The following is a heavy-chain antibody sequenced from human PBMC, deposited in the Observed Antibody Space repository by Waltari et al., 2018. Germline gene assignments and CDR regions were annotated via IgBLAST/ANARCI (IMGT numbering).Heavy chain of an antibody. J-gene: IGHJ3*02. CDR2: IYYSGST. Sequence: QVQLHESGPGLVKPSETLSLPCTGSGGSIRSHYWSLIWQPPGKGLEWIGYIYYSGSTNYNPSLKSRVTISVDTSKNQFSLKLSSVTAADTAVYYCASYDILTGYYPDAFDIWGQGTMVTVSS. D-gene: IGHD3-9*01. CDR1: GGSIRSHY. CDR3: ASYDILTGYYPDAFDI. V-gene: IGHV4-59*11.